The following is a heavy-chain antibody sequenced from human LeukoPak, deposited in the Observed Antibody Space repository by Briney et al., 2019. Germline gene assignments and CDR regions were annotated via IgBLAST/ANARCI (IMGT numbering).Heavy chain of an antibody. CDR3: ASLGDYGSGSFYRYFEY. J-gene: IGHJ4*02. CDR2: IKQDESEK. Sequence: GGSLRLSCAASGFTFSKCWMSWVRQAPGKGLEWVANIKQDESEKYYVDSVKGRFTISRDNAKNSLYLQMNSLRAEDTAVYYCASLGDYGSGSFYRYFEYWGQGTLVTVSS. V-gene: IGHV3-7*01. CDR1: GFTFSKCW. D-gene: IGHD3-10*01.